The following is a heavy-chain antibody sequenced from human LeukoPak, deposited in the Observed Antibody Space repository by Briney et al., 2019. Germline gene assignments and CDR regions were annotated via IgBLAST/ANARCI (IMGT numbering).Heavy chain of an antibody. CDR3: ARDRRGATTDIDY. J-gene: IGHJ4*02. V-gene: IGHV3-48*01. D-gene: IGHD1-26*01. Sequence: GGSLRPSCAASGFTFSSYSMNWVRQAPGKGLEWVSYISSSSSTIYYADSVKGRFTISRDNAKNSLYLQMNSLRAEDTAVYYCARDRRGATTDIDYWGQGTLVTVSS. CDR2: ISSSSSTI. CDR1: GFTFSSYS.